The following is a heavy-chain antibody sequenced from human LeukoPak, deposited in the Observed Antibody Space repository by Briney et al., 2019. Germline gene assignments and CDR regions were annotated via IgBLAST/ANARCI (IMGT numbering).Heavy chain of an antibody. V-gene: IGHV4-59*01. Sequence: PSETLSLTCTVSGGSISSYYWSWIRQPPGKGLEWIGYIYYSGSTNYNPSLKSRVTISVDTSKNQFSLKLSSVTAADTAVYYCARAGYKFDAFDIWGQGTMVTVSS. CDR2: IYYSGST. J-gene: IGHJ3*02. CDR1: GGSISSYY. D-gene: IGHD1-1*01. CDR3: ARAGYKFDAFDI.